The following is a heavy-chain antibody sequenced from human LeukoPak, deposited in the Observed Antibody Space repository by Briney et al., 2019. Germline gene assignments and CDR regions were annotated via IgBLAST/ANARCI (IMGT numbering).Heavy chain of an antibody. CDR1: GFTVNNAW. V-gene: IGHV3-15*01. J-gene: IGHJ1*01. CDR2: FKSKTDGGTR. D-gene: IGHD3-22*01. Sequence: GGSLRLSCAASGFTVNNAWMSWVRQAPGKGLEWVGRFKSKTDGGTRDYAAPVDGSVTSSRDDSKNTLYLQMKSLDTKDTAVYYCTTSYYDSSGYRHWGQGTLVTVSS. CDR3: TTSYYDSSGYRH.